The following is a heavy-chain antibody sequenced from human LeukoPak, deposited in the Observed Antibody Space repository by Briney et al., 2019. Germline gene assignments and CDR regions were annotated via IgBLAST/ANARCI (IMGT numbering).Heavy chain of an antibody. J-gene: IGHJ5*02. CDR2: ISSTGRTI. CDR1: GFTFSSHV. D-gene: IGHD6-19*01. V-gene: IGHV3-48*03. CDR3: ARILIAVVGASKNWLDP. Sequence: GRSLRLSCAGSGFTFSSHVMNWIREAPGHRLEWVSCISSTGRTIYYADSVKGRFTISRDNDKNSLYLQMSSLRAEDTAVYYCARILIAVVGASKNWLDPWGQGTLVSVSS.